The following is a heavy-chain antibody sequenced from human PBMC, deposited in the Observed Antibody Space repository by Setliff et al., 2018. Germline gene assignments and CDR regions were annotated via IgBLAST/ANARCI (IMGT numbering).Heavy chain of an antibody. CDR1: GGTFSSFA. Sequence: SVKVSCKTSGGTFSSFAVSWVRQAPGQRPEWMGRLIPFFGTTIYAQKFQGRVTITADQISLTLSSVTAADTAVYYCSRPHGGDYAFDIWGQGTMVTVSS. V-gene: IGHV1-69*13. CDR3: SRPHGGDYAFDI. D-gene: IGHD4-17*01. CDR2: LIPFFGTT. J-gene: IGHJ3*02.